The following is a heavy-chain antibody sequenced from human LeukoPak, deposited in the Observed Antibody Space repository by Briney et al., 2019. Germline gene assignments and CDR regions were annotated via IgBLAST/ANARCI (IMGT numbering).Heavy chain of an antibody. CDR3: VRGPARGYYDGSGYDFDY. D-gene: IGHD3-22*01. CDR2: IDDDGINF. Sequence: TGGSTRLSCATSGFTFTNFGMHWVRQSPGKGLEWVTFIDDDGINFYYVHSVKGRFTIFRDNSKNTLYLQMNSLESEDTAVYYCVRGPARGYYDGSGYDFDYWGQGTLVTVSS. CDR1: GFTFTNFG. J-gene: IGHJ4*02. V-gene: IGHV3-30*02.